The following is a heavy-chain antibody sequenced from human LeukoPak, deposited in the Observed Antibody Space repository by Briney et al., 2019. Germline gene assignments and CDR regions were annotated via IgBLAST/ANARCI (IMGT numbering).Heavy chain of an antibody. CDR3: ASTRDVVVVAATPQDI. CDR1: GFTFSSYG. J-gene: IGHJ3*02. V-gene: IGHV3-30*02. CDR2: ISYDGSNK. Sequence: PGGSLRLSCAASGFTFSSYGMHWVRQAPGKGLEWVAFISYDGSNKYYADSVKGRFTISRDNSKNTLYLQMNSLRAEDTAVYYCASTRDVVVVAATPQDIWGQGTMVTVSS. D-gene: IGHD2-15*01.